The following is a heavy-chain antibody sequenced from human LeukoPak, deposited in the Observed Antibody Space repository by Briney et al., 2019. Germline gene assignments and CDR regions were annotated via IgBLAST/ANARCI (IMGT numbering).Heavy chain of an antibody. Sequence: GGSLRLSCAASGFTFSHYGMHWVRQTPGAGLEWVAVIWSDGSDKFYAKSVKGRFTISRDNSKNSLFLQMNSLRAEDTAVYYCAKDAQRGFDYSNSLQNWGQGILVTVSS. V-gene: IGHV3-33*06. D-gene: IGHD4-11*01. CDR2: IWSDGSDK. J-gene: IGHJ1*01. CDR3: AKDAQRGFDYSNSLQN. CDR1: GFTFSHYG.